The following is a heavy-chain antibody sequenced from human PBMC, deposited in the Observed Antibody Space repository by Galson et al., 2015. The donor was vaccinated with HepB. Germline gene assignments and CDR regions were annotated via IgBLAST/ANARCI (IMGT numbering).Heavy chain of an antibody. CDR1: GYTFTNYA. D-gene: IGHD3-16*02. J-gene: IGHJ4*02. CDR3: ASGGRRIWGSYRTTSTFDY. V-gene: IGHV7-4-1*02. Sequence: SVKVSCKASGYTFTNYAMDWVRQAPGQRPEWLGWINTNTGNPTYAQGFTGQFAFSLDTSVSTAYLQISSLKADDTAVYYCASGGRRIWGSYRTTSTFDYWGQGSLVTVTA. CDR2: INTNTGNP.